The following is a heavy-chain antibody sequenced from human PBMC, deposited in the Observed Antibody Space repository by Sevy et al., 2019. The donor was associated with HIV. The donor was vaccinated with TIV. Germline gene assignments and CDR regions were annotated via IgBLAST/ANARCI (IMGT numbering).Heavy chain of an antibody. CDR2: IYPGDSDT. D-gene: IGHD1-26*01. Sequence: GESLKISCKGSGYSFSSHWIGWVRQMPGKGLEWMGIIYPGDSDTRYSPSFQGQVTISADKSISTAYLQWSSLKASDTAMYYCARTAIVGAIDYTWFDPWGQGTLVTVSS. CDR3: ARTAIVGAIDYTWFDP. J-gene: IGHJ5*02. V-gene: IGHV5-51*01. CDR1: GYSFSSHW.